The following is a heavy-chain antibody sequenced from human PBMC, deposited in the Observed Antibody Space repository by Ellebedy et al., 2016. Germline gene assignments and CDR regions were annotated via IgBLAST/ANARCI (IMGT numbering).Heavy chain of an antibody. CDR3: AKSGSMVRASYYFDY. Sequence: GESLKISXAASGFSVSSNDMSWVRQAPGRGLELVSLMYAGGSEYYADSVKGRFTISRDNSKNTLYLQMNSLRAEDTAVYYCAKSGSMVRASYYFDYWGQGTLVTVSS. CDR2: MYAGGSE. V-gene: IGHV3-53*05. CDR1: GFSVSSND. D-gene: IGHD3-10*01. J-gene: IGHJ4*02.